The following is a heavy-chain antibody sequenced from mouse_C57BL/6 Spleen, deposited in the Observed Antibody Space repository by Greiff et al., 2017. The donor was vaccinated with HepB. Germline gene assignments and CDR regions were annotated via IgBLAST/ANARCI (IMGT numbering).Heavy chain of an antibody. Sequence: VQLQQPGAELVKPGASVKLSCKASGYTFTSYWMQWVKQRPGQGLEWIGEIDPSDSYTNYNQKFKGKATLTVDTSSSTAYMQLSSLTSEDSAVYYCASCYGSSYDYAMDYWGQGTSVTVSS. CDR2: IDPSDSYT. CDR3: ASCYGSSYDYAMDY. CDR1: GYTFTSYW. D-gene: IGHD1-1*01. J-gene: IGHJ4*01. V-gene: IGHV1-50*01.